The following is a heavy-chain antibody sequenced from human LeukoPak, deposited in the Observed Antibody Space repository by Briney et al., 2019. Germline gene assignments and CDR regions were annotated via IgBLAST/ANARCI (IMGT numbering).Heavy chain of an antibody. J-gene: IGHJ2*01. D-gene: IGHD2-21*01. CDR3: ARRDLFYWYFDH. CDR1: GGSISSYY. Sequence: SETLSLTCTVSGGSISSYYWSWIRQPPGTGLEWIGYICYSGSTNYNPSRKSRVTISMAKSKHQFSLKLGSVTAADTAVYYCARRDLFYWYFDHWGRGTLVTVSS. CDR2: ICYSGST. V-gene: IGHV4-59*08.